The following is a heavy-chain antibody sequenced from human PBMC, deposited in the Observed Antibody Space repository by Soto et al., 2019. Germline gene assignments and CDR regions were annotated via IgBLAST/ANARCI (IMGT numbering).Heavy chain of an antibody. D-gene: IGHD3-16*01. Sequence: QVQLVQSGAEVKKPGASVKVSCKASGYTFTSYDINWVRLATGKGLEWMGWMNPNSGNTAYAQKFKCRVTMPRNTSISTAYMELSSLRSEDTAVYYCARLKQDYAVAWGQGTLVTVSS. V-gene: IGHV1-8*01. CDR3: ARLKQDYAVA. J-gene: IGHJ5*02. CDR2: MNPNSGNT. CDR1: GYTFTSYD.